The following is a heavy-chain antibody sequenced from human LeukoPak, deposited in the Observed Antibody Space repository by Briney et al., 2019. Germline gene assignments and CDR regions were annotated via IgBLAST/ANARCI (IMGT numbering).Heavy chain of an antibody. J-gene: IGHJ4*02. CDR3: ARDNRHGATVFDY. D-gene: IGHD1-26*01. V-gene: IGHV3-33*01. CDR1: GFTSITYG. Sequence: PGGSLRLSCAASGFTSITYGMHWVRQAPGKGLEWVAVIFYDGTIQYYSDSVRGRLIVSRDNPKNTLYLQMNSLRAEDTAVYYCARDNRHGATVFDYWGQGTLVTVSS. CDR2: IFYDGTIQ.